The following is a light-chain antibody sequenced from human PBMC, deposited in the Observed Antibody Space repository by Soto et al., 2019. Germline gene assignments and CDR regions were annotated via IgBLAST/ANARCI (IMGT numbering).Light chain of an antibody. J-gene: IGKJ1*01. CDR1: QSISHY. CDR2: AAS. CDR3: QQYNSYPWT. V-gene: IGKV1-39*01. Sequence: DIQMTQSPSPLSASVGDTVTITCRASQSISHYLSWYQQKPGKAPQLLIYAASNLQTGVPSRFSGSGFGTDFTLTITSLQPDDFATYYCQQYNSYPWTFGQGTKVDIK.